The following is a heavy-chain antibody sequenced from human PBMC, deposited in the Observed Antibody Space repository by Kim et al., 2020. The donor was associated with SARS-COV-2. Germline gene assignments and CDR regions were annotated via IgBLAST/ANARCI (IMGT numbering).Heavy chain of an antibody. CDR1: GYTFTSYD. CDR3: ARDSGYDYCSGGSCYSYYYCGMDV. J-gene: IGHJ6*02. D-gene: IGHD2-15*01. V-gene: IGHV1-8*01. Sequence: ASVKVSCKASGYTFTSYDINWVRQATGQGLEWMGWMNPNSGNTGYAQKFQGRVTMTRNTSISTAYMELSSLRSEDTAVYYCARDSGYDYCSGGSCYSYYYCGMDVWGQGTTVTVSS. CDR2: MNPNSGNT.